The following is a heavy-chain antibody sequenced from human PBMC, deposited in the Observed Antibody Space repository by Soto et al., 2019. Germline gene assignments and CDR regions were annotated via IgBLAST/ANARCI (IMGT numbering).Heavy chain of an antibody. J-gene: IGHJ6*02. CDR2: INHSGST. V-gene: IGHV4-34*01. CDR3: ARFPPLNRYYYYGMDV. Sequence: QVQLQQWGAGLLKPSETLSLTCAVYGGSFSGYYWSWIRQPPGKGLEWIGEINHSGSTNYNPSLKSRVTISGDTSKNQFSLKLSSVTAADTAVYYCARFPPLNRYYYYGMDVWGQGTTVTVSS. CDR1: GGSFSGYY.